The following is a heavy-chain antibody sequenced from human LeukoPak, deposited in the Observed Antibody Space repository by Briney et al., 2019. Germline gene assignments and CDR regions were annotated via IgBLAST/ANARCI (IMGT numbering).Heavy chain of an antibody. D-gene: IGHD2-15*01. CDR3: ARVGPLGKVVVAASFDY. V-gene: IGHV3-7*01. J-gene: IGHJ4*02. Sequence: GGSLRLSCAASGFTFSSYWMSWVRQAPGKGLEWVANIKQDGSEKYYVDSVKGRFTISRDNAKNSLYLQMNSLRAEDTAVYYCARVGPLGKVVVAASFDYWGQGTLVTVSS. CDR1: GFTFSSYW. CDR2: IKQDGSEK.